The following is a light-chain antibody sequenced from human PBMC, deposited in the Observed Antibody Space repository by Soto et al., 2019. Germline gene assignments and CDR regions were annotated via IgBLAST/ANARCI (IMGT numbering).Light chain of an antibody. V-gene: IGKV3-20*01. CDR2: GAF. CDR1: QSVYDSH. J-gene: IGKJ1*01. Sequence: EIVLTQSPGTLSLSPGERATLSCRASQSVYDSHLAWYQQKPGQAPRLLIYGAFRSASDIPERFSGRGSGTDFTLTITRLEPEDSAMYYGQQYGSSPPWTFGQGTKVEI. CDR3: QQYGSSPPWT.